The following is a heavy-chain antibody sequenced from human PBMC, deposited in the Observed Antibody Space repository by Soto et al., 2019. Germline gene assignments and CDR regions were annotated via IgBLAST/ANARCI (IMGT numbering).Heavy chain of an antibody. CDR3: AIWTTVTTISSDY. CDR2: IYSSGST. V-gene: IGHV4-59*12. J-gene: IGHJ4*02. D-gene: IGHD4-17*01. CDR1: GGSIMSYF. Sequence: SETLSLTCTVSGGSIMSYFWSWVRQPPGKGLEWIGQIYSSGSTYYSPSLKSRVTISVDTSENQFSLKLSSVTAADTAVYYCAIWTTVTTISSDYWGQGTLVTVSS.